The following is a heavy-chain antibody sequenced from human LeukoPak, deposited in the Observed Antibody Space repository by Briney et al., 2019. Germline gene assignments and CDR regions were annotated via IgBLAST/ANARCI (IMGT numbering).Heavy chain of an antibody. J-gene: IGHJ4*02. CDR1: GGSFSGYY. CDR3: ARDLTGAHGY. V-gene: IGHV4-34*01. CDR2: INHSGST. D-gene: IGHD3-10*01. Sequence: SETLSLTCAVYGGSFSGYYWSWIRQPPGKGLEWIGEINHSGSTNYNPSLKSRVTISVDTSKNQFSLKLSSVTAADTAVYYCARDLTGAHGYWGQGTLVTVSS.